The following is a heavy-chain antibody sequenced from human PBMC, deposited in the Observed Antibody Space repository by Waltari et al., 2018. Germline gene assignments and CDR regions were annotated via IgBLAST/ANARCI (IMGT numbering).Heavy chain of an antibody. CDR3: AREFEDDWNYGSYYYYGLDV. Sequence: QVQLVQSGPEVKKPGASVKVSCKASGYTFSNYGVSWVRQAPGQGLEWMGWISAQNRKPNYAKKFQDRVTMTTDTSTSTADMELRSLRSDDTAMYYCAREFEDDWNYGSYYYYGLDVWGHGTTVTVSS. D-gene: IGHD1-7*01. V-gene: IGHV1-18*01. J-gene: IGHJ6*02. CDR1: GYTFSNYG. CDR2: ISAQNRKP.